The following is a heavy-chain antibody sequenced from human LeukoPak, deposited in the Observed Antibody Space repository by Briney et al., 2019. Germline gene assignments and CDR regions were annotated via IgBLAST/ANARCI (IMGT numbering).Heavy chain of an antibody. D-gene: IGHD6-19*01. CDR2: IYYSGST. CDR3: ARCSSGWSPFDY. CDR1: GGSISSYY. V-gene: IGHV4-59*01. J-gene: IGHJ4*02. Sequence: NPSETLSLTCTVSGGSISSYYWSWIRQPPGKVLEWIGYIYYSGSTNYNPSLKSRVTISVYTSKNQFSLKLSSVTAADTAVYYCARCSSGWSPFDYWGQGTLVTVSS.